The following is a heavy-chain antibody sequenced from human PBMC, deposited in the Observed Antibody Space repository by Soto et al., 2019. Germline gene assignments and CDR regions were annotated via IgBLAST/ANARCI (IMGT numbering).Heavy chain of an antibody. CDR3: ARGLPNWGSLYYYYYGMDV. J-gene: IGHJ6*02. V-gene: IGHV3-7*01. CDR2: IKQDGSEK. D-gene: IGHD7-27*01. CDR1: GFTFSSYW. Sequence: PGGSLRLSCAASGFTFSSYWMSWVRQAPGKGLEWVANIKQDGSEKYYVDSVKGRFTISRDNAKNSLYLQMNSLRAEDTAVYYCARGLPNWGSLYYYYYGMDVGGQGTTVTVS.